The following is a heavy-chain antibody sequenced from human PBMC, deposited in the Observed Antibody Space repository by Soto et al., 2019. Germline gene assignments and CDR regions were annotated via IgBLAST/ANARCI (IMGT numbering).Heavy chain of an antibody. CDR1: GFTFSSYW. Sequence: GSLRLSCAASGFTFSSYWMHWVRQAPGKGLVWVSRINSDGSSTSYADSVKGRFTISRDNAKNTLYLQMNSLRAEDTAVYYCARGCSGGSCYHTTWGQGTLVTVSS. V-gene: IGHV3-74*01. D-gene: IGHD2-15*01. J-gene: IGHJ5*02. CDR2: INSDGSST. CDR3: ARGCSGGSCYHTT.